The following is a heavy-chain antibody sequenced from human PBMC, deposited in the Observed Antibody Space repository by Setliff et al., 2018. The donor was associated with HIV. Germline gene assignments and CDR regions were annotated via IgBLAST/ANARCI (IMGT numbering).Heavy chain of an antibody. CDR3: AKTPVGATGLYAFDI. J-gene: IGHJ3*02. D-gene: IGHD1-26*01. CDR2: IYHSGST. CDR1: GGSISNSNYF. V-gene: IGHV4-39*07. Sequence: ASETLSLTCTVSGGSISNSNYFWDWIRQPPGKGLEWIGSIYHSGSTYCNPSLKSRVTISLDTSKNQFSLRLTSMTAADTAVYYCAKTPVGATGLYAFDIWGQGTMVTVSS.